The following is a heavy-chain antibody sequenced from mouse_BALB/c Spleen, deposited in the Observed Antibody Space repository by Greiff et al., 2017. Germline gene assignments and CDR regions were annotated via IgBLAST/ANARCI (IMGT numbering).Heavy chain of an antibody. CDR3: ARVPYYYGSSNY. CDR2: IWGDGST. CDR1: GFSLTGYG. V-gene: IGHV2-6-7*01. J-gene: IGHJ2*01. D-gene: IGHD1-1*01. Sequence: VKVEESGPGLVAPSQSLSITCTVSGFSLTGYGVNWVRQPPGKGLEWLGMIWGDGSTDYNLALKSRLSISKDNSKSQVFLKMNSLQTDDTARYYCARVPYYYGSSNYGGQGTTLPVSS.